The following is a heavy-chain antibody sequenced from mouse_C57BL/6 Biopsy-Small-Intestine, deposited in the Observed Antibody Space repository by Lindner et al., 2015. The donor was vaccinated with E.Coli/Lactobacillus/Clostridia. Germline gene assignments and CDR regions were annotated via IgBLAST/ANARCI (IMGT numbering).Heavy chain of an antibody. V-gene: IGHV3-5*01. CDR3: ARDYDWYFDV. CDR2: MYYSGTI. Sequence: VQLQESGPGLVEPSQTVFLSCTVTGISITTGNYRWSWIRQFPGNKLEWIGYMYYSGTITYNPSLTSRTTITRDTPKNQFSLEMNSLTAEDTATYYCARDYDWYFDVWGTGTTVTVSS. J-gene: IGHJ1*03. CDR1: GISITTGNYR. D-gene: IGHD2-3*01.